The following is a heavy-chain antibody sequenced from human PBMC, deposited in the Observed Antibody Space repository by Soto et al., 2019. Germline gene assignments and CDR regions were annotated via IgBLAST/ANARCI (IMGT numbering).Heavy chain of an antibody. V-gene: IGHV5-51*01. D-gene: IGHD2-2*01. J-gene: IGHJ3*02. Sequence: GESLKISCKGSGYSFTSYWIGWVRQMPGKGLEWMGIIYPGDSDTRYSPSFQGQVTISADKSISTAYLQWSSLKASDTAMYYCATAFIVVVPAATRTRGTYDAFDIWGQGTMVTVSS. CDR3: ATAFIVVVPAATRTRGTYDAFDI. CDR2: IYPGDSDT. CDR1: GYSFTSYW.